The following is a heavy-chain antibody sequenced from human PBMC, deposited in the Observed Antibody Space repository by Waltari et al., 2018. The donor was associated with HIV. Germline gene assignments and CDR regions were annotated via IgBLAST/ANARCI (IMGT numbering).Heavy chain of an antibody. J-gene: IGHJ4*02. CDR2: IYWNDDK. CDR1: GFSLSTSGVG. D-gene: IGHD3-3*01. Sequence: TWAFSGFSLSTSGVGVGWIRQPPGKALEWLALIYWNDDKRYSPSLKSRLTITKDTSKNQVVLTMTNMDPVDTATYYCAHRRDFWSGQYYFDYWGQGTLVTVSS. CDR3: AHRRDFWSGQYYFDY. V-gene: IGHV2-5*01.